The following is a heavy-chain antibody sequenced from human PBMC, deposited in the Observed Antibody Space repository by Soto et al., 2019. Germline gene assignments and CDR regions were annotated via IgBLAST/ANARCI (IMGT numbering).Heavy chain of an antibody. J-gene: IGHJ4*02. CDR3: AKGRRKGSSWYNAY. CDR1: GFTFSSYA. D-gene: IGHD6-13*01. CDR2: ISGSGGST. Sequence: EVQLLESGGGLVQPGGSLRLSCAASGFTFSSYAMSWVRQAPGKGLEWVSAISGSGGSTYYADSVKGRFTISRDNSKNTLNLQMNSLRAEDTAVYYCAKGRRKGSSWYNAYWGQGTLVTVSS. V-gene: IGHV3-23*01.